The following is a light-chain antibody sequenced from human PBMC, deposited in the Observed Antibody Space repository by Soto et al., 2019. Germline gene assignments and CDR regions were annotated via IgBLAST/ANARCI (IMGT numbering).Light chain of an antibody. CDR2: HAS. J-gene: IGKJ5*01. V-gene: IGKV3-11*01. CDR3: QQPSYWPIT. Sequence: EILVTQSPATLSLSPGDRSTLICRASQSINSYLAWYQQKPGKAPKLLIYHASSWATGVPSRFSGSGSGTDSTLTISSLQPEDFGAYYCQQPSYWPITFGQGTRLEI. CDR1: QSINSY.